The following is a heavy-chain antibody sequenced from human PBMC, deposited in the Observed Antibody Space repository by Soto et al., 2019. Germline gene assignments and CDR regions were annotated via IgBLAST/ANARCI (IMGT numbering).Heavy chain of an antibody. J-gene: IGHJ5*02. CDR1: GFTFSSYG. Sequence: GGALRLCCAASGFTFSSYGMHWVRQAPGKGLEWVAVISYDGSNKYYADSVKGRFTISRDNSKNTLYLQMNSLRAEDTAVYYCAKDRDGYNSNWFDPWGQGTLVTVSS. CDR3: AKDRDGYNSNWFDP. CDR2: ISYDGSNK. D-gene: IGHD5-12*01. V-gene: IGHV3-30*18.